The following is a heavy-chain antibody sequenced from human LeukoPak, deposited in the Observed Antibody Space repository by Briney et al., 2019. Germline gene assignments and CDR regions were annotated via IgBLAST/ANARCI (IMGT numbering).Heavy chain of an antibody. CDR1: GFTFSSYA. Sequence: GGSLRLSCAASGFTFSSYAMSWVRQAPGKGLEWVSAISGSGGSTYYADSVKGRFTISRDNSKNTLYLQMNSLRAEDTAVYYCATLPTTEYYYCGMDVWGQGTTVTVSS. D-gene: IGHD4-11*01. J-gene: IGHJ6*02. CDR2: ISGSGGST. CDR3: ATLPTTEYYYCGMDV. V-gene: IGHV3-23*01.